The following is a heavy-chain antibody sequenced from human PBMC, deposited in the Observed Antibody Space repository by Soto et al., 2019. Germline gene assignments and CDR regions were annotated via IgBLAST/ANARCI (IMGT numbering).Heavy chain of an antibody. CDR2: LYYSGST. CDR1: GGSISIRNYY. V-gene: IGHV4-39*02. J-gene: IGHJ6*02. CDR3: AREDYDSSGDYYGMDV. D-gene: IGHD3-22*01. Sequence: PSETLSLTCTVSGGSISIRNYYWGWIRHPPGKGLEWIGSLYYSGSTYYNPSLKSRVTISVDTSKNQVSLKLSSVTAADTAVYYCAREDYDSSGDYYGMDVWGQGTTVTVSS.